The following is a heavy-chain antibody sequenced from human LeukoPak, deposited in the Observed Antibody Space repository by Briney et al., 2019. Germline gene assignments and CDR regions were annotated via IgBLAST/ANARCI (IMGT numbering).Heavy chain of an antibody. CDR1: GYTFTGYY. Sequence: GASVKVSCKASGYTFTGYYMHWVRQAPGQGLEWMGRINPNSGGTNYAQKFQGRVTMTRDTSISTAYMELSRLRSDDTAVYYCARGPPLNVVRGDYWGQGTLVTVSS. V-gene: IGHV1-2*06. CDR3: ARGPPLNVVRGDY. J-gene: IGHJ4*02. CDR2: INPNSGGT. D-gene: IGHD3-10*01.